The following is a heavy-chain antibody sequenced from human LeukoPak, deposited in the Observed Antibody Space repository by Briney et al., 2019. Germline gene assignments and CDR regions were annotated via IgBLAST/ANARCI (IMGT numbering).Heavy chain of an antibody. CDR1: GGSFSGYY. CDR3: ARGSPSGWYVY. Sequence: SETLSLTCAVYGGSFSGYYWSWIRQPPVKGLEWIGEINHSGSNNYNPPLKSRVTISVDTSKNQFSLTLSSVTAAVTAVYYCARGSPSGWYVYGGQGTLVTVPS. CDR2: INHSGSN. V-gene: IGHV4-34*01. D-gene: IGHD6-19*01. J-gene: IGHJ4*02.